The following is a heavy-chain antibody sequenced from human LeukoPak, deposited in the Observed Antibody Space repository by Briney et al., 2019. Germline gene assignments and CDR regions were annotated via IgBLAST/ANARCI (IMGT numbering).Heavy chain of an antibody. D-gene: IGHD6-19*01. CDR1: GYTFTGYY. CDR2: INPNSGGT. J-gene: IGHJ4*02. V-gene: IGHV1-2*04. CDR3: ARGMSPGPGGSGSPYFDY. Sequence: ASVTVSFKASGYTFTGYYMHWVRQAPGQGLEWMGWINPNSGGTNYAQKFQGWVTMTRDTSISTAYMELSRLRSDDTAVYYCARGMSPGPGGSGSPYFDYWGQGTLVTVSS.